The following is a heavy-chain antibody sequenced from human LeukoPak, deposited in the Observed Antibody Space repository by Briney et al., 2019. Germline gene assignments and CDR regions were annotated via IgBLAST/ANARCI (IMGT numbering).Heavy chain of an antibody. D-gene: IGHD2-2*01. CDR1: GFTFGDYA. V-gene: IGHV3-49*04. Sequence: PGRSLRLSCTASGFTFGDYAMSWVRQAPGKGLEWVGFIRSKAYGGTTEYAASVKGTFTISRDDYKSIAYMQMNRLKTEETAVYYCTSAVVARGGYYYYYGMDVWGQGTTVTVSS. CDR2: IRSKAYGGTT. CDR3: TSAVVARGGYYYYYGMDV. J-gene: IGHJ6*02.